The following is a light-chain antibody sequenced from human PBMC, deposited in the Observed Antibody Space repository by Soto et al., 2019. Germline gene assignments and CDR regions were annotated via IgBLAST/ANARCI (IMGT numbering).Light chain of an antibody. V-gene: IGKV1-33*01. CDR3: QQYGRSLWT. CDR2: DAS. CDR1: QDISNY. Sequence: DIQMTQSPSSLSASVGDRVTITCQASQDISNYLNWYQQKPGKAPKLLIYDASNLETGVPSRFSGSGSGTDFTFTISSLQPEDIATYYCQQYGRSLWTFGQGTKVDI. J-gene: IGKJ1*01.